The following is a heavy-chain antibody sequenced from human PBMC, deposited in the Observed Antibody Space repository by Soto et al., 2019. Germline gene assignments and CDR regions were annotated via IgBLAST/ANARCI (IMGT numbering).Heavy chain of an antibody. CDR1: GFTFSSTW. D-gene: IGHD4-4*01. CDR3: VRAASTDV. J-gene: IGHJ6*04. Sequence: PGGSLRLSCAASGFTFSSTWMYWVRQVPGKGLVWVSRINSDGSSTSHADFVEGRFTISRDNAKNTLYLEMNGLRVEDTAVYYCVRAASTDVCGKGSTVLVSA. CDR2: INSDGSST. V-gene: IGHV3-74*01.